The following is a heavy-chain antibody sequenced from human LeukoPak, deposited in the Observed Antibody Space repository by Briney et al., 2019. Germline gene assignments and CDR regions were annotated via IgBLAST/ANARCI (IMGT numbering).Heavy chain of an antibody. D-gene: IGHD5-12*01. CDR1: GFTFSRSW. V-gene: IGHV3-7*01. CDR3: AAWTDRGYSY. Sequence: GGSLRLSCTASGFTFSRSWMNWLRQAPGKGLEWVANINPDGDGMRFVDSVKGRFTMSRDNAQSSLHLQMNSLRVEDTAFYYCAAWTDRGYSYWGQGVLVTVSS. CDR2: INPDGDGM. J-gene: IGHJ4*02.